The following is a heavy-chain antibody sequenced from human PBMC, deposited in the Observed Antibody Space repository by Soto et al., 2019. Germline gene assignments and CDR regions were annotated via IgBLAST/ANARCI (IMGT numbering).Heavy chain of an antibody. CDR1: GLTFGSDS. CDR2: ISTSGNDI. CDR3: AKGSGGSCYSPSDC. V-gene: IGHV3-21*04. J-gene: IGHJ4*02. Sequence: GGSLRLSCAGSGLTFGSDSMNWVRQAPGKGLEWVSSISTSGNDIHYTASVKGRFTTSRDNSKSTLYLQMNSLRAEDTAIYYCAKGSGGSCYSPSDCWGQGTLVTVST. D-gene: IGHD2-15*01.